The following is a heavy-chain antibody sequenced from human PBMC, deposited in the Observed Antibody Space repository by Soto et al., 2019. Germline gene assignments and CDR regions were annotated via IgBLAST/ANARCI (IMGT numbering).Heavy chain of an antibody. D-gene: IGHD2-2*01. CDR2: INPSGGST. CDR3: ARLHCTSPGCVPLDP. V-gene: IGHV1-46*01. J-gene: IGHJ5*02. Sequence: ASVKVSCKASGYTFTSYYMHWVRQAPGQGLEWMGIINPSGGSTSYAQKFQGRVTMTRDTSTSTVYMELRSVTATDTAVYYCARLHCTSPGCVPLDPWGHGTLVTVSS. CDR1: GYTFTSYY.